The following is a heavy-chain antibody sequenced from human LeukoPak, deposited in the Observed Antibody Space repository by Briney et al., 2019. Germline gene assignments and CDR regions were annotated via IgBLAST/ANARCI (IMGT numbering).Heavy chain of an antibody. CDR1: GYTFTSYG. V-gene: IGHV1-18*01. CDR2: ISAYNGNT. J-gene: IGHJ4*02. Sequence: GASVKVSCKASGYTFTSYGISWVRQAPGQGLEWMGWISAYNGNTNYAQKLQGRVTMTTDTSTSTAYMELRSLRSDDTAVYYCARDSYGDYSGMVQADWGQGTLVTVSS. CDR3: ARDSYGDYSGMVQAD. D-gene: IGHD4-17*01.